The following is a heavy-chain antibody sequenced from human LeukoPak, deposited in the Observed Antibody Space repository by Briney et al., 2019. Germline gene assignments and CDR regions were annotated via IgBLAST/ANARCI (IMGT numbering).Heavy chain of an antibody. J-gene: IGHJ4*02. D-gene: IGHD6-13*01. CDR2: ISRNSGSI. CDR3: AKGHSSSWYSDYFDY. CDR1: GFTFDDYA. V-gene: IGHV3-9*01. Sequence: GGSLRLSCAASGFTFDDYAMHWVRQAPGKGLEWVSGISRNSGSIGYADSVKGRFTISRDNAKNSLYLQMNSLRAEDTALYYCAKGHSSSWYSDYFDYWGLGTLVTVSS.